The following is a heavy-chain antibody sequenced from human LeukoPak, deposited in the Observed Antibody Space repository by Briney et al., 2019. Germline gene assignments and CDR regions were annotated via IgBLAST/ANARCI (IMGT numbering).Heavy chain of an antibody. Sequence: SETLSLTFTVSGGSISSYYWSWIRQPPGKGLEWIGFIYYSGSTNYNPSLKSRVTISVDTSKNQFSLKLTSVTAADTAVYYCARDRGPDCSGGSCWDYWGQGTLVTVSS. D-gene: IGHD2-15*01. V-gene: IGHV4-59*01. CDR2: IYYSGST. J-gene: IGHJ4*02. CDR3: ARDRGPDCSGGSCWDY. CDR1: GGSISSYY.